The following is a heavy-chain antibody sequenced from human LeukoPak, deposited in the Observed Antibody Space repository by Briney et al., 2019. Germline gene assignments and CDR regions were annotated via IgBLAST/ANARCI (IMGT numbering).Heavy chain of an antibody. Sequence: SETLSLTCAVSGGSISSSNWWSWVRQPPGKGLEWIGEIYHSGNTNYNPSLKSRVTISVGTSKNQFSLKLSSVTAADTAVYFCARGPYSYDSSGAFDIWGQGTMVTVSS. D-gene: IGHD3-22*01. CDR3: ARGPYSYDSSGAFDI. CDR1: GGSISSSNW. CDR2: IYHSGNT. J-gene: IGHJ3*02. V-gene: IGHV4-4*02.